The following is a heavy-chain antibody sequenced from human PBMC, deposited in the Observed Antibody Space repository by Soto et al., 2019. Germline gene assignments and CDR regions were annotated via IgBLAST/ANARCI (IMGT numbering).Heavy chain of an antibody. V-gene: IGHV4-31*03. D-gene: IGHD3-22*01. CDR2: IYYSGST. J-gene: IGHJ4*02. CDR3: ARDNRNYYDSSGYYYDY. CDR1: GGSISSGGYY. Sequence: SETLSLTCTVSGGSISSGGYYWSWIRQHPGKGLEWIGYIYYSGSTYYNPSLKSRVTISVDTSKNQFSLKLSSVTAADTAVYYCARDNRNYYDSSGYYYDYWGQGTLVTVSS.